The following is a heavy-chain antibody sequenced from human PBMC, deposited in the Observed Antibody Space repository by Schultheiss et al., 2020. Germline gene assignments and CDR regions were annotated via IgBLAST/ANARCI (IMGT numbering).Heavy chain of an antibody. V-gene: IGHV3-11*04. D-gene: IGHD3/OR15-3a*01. CDR2: ISSSGTTI. J-gene: IGHJ3*02. Sequence: GESLKISCATSGFTFSDYYMNWIRQAPGRGLEWVSHISSSGTTIYYADSVKGRFTISRDNAKNSLYLQMNSLRAEDTAVYYCARDGLGLDTFDIWGQGTMVTVSS. CDR1: GFTFSDYY. CDR3: ARDGLGLDTFDI.